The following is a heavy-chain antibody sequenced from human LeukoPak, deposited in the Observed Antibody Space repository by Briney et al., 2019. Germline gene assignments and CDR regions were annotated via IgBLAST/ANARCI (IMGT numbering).Heavy chain of an antibody. CDR1: GYSFSNYW. CDR2: IYPGDSDT. V-gene: IGHV5-51*01. J-gene: IGHJ3*02. Sequence: GESLKISCKSSGYSFSNYWIGWVRQMPGKGLEWVGIIYPGDSDTRYCPSFQGQVTFSADKSISTAYLQWSSLKASDTAIYYCARRVSPIDAFDIWGQGTMVTVSS. CDR3: ARRVSPIDAFDI.